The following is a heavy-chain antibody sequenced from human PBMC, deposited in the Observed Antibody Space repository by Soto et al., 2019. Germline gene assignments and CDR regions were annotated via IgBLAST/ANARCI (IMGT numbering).Heavy chain of an antibody. Sequence: QVKLVQSGTEVKKPGASIKVSCKASGYSFATSGMSWVRQAPGQGLAWMGWISAYNGNTNYAQNLQDRVTMTTDTSANAASLEVRNLISDDTAVYYCVRSGQCYFASGYANWGEGTLGTVSS. CDR2: ISAYNGNT. V-gene: IGHV1-18*01. J-gene: IGHJ4*02. CDR3: VRSGQCYFASGYAN. CDR1: GYSFATSG. D-gene: IGHD3-22*01.